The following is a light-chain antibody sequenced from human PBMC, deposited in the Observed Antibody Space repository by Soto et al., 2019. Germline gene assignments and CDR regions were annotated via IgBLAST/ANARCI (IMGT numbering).Light chain of an antibody. CDR3: ASWDDSLNGLL. CDR1: MRDVGAYNL. CDR2: EVR. J-gene: IGLJ1*01. Sequence: QSVLTQPASVSGSAGQSITISCSGTMRDVGAYNLVSWYQQHPGTAPKLIIYEVRNRPSGISSRFSGSRSGNTASLTISGLQSEDEGDYYCASWDDSLNGLLFGTGTKVTVL. V-gene: IGLV2-14*01.